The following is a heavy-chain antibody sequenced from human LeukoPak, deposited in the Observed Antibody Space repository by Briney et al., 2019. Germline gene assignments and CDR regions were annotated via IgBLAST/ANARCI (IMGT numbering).Heavy chain of an antibody. D-gene: IGHD5-24*01. V-gene: IGHV3-7*01. Sequence: GGSLRLSCAASGFTFTSHWMSWVRQAPGKGLEWVANIKQDGSEKEYVDSVEGRFTISRDNAKNSLYLQMNSLRAEDTAVYYCARWRGQQSEFVYWGQGTLVTVSS. CDR1: GFTFTSHW. J-gene: IGHJ4*02. CDR2: IKQDGSEK. CDR3: ARWRGQQSEFVY.